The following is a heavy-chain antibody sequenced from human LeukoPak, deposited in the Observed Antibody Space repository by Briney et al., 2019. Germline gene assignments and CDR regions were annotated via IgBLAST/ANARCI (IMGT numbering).Heavy chain of an antibody. J-gene: IGHJ5*01. D-gene: IGHD3-10*01. V-gene: IGHV6-1*01. CDR1: GDSVYSYSDG. CDR2: TYYNYKWYI. CDR3: TGGGLVRGVTHWFAS. Sequence: SQTLSLTWAISGDSVYSYSDGWHWLRQSPSRGIVGHERTYYNYKWYIAYAVDVKSRISIIPNTSKNQFSLQLDSVTPEDTAVYYCTGGGLVRGVTHWFASWSQGTLVTVSS.